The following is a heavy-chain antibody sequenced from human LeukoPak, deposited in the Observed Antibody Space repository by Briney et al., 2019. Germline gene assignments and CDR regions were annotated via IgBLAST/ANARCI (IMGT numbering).Heavy chain of an antibody. CDR2: IDPNSGGT. V-gene: IGHV1-2*02. D-gene: IGHD1-1*01. CDR3: ARVGFATNAFDI. J-gene: IGHJ3*02. Sequence: SVEVSCKASGYMFTSYGIRWVRRSPGQGGGGLGGIDPNSGGTNYAQNFQGRVTMTRDTSISTAYMELSRLKSDDTAVYYCARVGFATNAFDIWGQGTMVTVSS. CDR1: GYMFTSYG.